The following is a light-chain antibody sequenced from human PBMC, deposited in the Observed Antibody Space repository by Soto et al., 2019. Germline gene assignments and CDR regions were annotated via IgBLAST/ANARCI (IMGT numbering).Light chain of an antibody. CDR3: QRRGKCVLS. V-gene: IGKV3-11*01. CDR2: DAS. Sequence: EIMLPQSPATLSLSPGKRATLSCRASQSVSSSLSCFQERPGQAPRLPIYDASNRATGIPARFSGIGSGTDFTLTISSPEPEYFAVYFCQRRGKCVLSFGGGSKVDIK. J-gene: IGKJ4*01. CDR1: QSVSSS.